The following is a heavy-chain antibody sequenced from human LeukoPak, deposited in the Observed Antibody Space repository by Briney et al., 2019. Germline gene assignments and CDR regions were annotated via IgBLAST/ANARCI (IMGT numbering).Heavy chain of an antibody. J-gene: IGHJ4*02. V-gene: IGHV4-30-4*01. CDR3: ARAPKNCSSTSCWYFDY. Sequence: SETLSLTCTVSGGSISSGDYYWSWIRQPPGKGLEWIGYIYYSGSTYYNPSLKSRVTISVDTSKNQFSLKLSSVTAADTAVYYCARAPKNCSSTSCWYFDYWGQGTLVTVSS. CDR2: IYYSGST. CDR1: GGSISSGDYY. D-gene: IGHD2-2*01.